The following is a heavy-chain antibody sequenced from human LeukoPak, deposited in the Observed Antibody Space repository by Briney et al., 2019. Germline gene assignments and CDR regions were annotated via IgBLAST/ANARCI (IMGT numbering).Heavy chain of an antibody. J-gene: IGHJ6*03. Sequence: GASVKVSCKASGYTFTGYYMHWVRQAPGQGLEWMGWINPNSGGTNYAQKFQGRVTMTRDTSISTAYMELSSLRSDDTAVYYCARAIRGSKIASRYYFYYMDVWGKGTTVTVSS. CDR3: ARAIRGSKIASRYYFYYMDV. D-gene: IGHD3-10*01. CDR1: GYTFTGYY. V-gene: IGHV1-2*02. CDR2: INPNSGGT.